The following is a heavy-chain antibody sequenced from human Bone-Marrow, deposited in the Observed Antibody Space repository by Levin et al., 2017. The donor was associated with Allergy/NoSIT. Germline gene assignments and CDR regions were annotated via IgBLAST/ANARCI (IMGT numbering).Heavy chain of an antibody. CDR1: GYTFTRYA. Sequence: ASVKVSCKASGYTFTRYAMQWVRQAPGQSLEWMGWINTGNGNTKYSQKFQGRVTITRDTFASTAYMEVSSLRSEDTAVYYCATQWWGVLDADPTYGMDVWGQGTTVTVSS. CDR2: INTGNGNT. V-gene: IGHV1-3*04. J-gene: IGHJ6*02. CDR3: ATQWWGVLDADPTYGMDV. D-gene: IGHD2-15*01.